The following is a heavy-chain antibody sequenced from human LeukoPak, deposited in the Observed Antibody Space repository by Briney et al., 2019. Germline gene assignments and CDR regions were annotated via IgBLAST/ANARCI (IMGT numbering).Heavy chain of an antibody. J-gene: IGHJ4*02. CDR1: GFTFSTYV. CDR2: IRSDGSDK. V-gene: IGHV3-30*02. D-gene: IGHD6-19*01. CDR3: AKDSSGWAVDY. Sequence: GGSLRLSCAASGFTFSTYVMHWVRQAPGKGLEWVAFIRSDGSDKYYADSVKGRFTISRDNSKNTLFLQMNSLRPEDTAVYFCAKDSSGWAVDYWGQGTLVTVSS.